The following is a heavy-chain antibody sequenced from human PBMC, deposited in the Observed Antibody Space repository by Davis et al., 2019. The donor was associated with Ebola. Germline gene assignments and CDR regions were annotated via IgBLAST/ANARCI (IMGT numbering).Heavy chain of an antibody. J-gene: IGHJ4*02. V-gene: IGHV3-21*05. Sequence: GESLKISCAASGFTFSSYEMNWVRQAPGKGLEWVSYISSSSSYIYYADSVKGRFTISRDNAKNSLYLQMNSLRAEDTAVYYCARDVLDIVATMYYFDYWGQGTLVTVSS. D-gene: IGHD5-12*01. CDR1: GFTFSSYE. CDR3: ARDVLDIVATMYYFDY. CDR2: ISSSSSYI.